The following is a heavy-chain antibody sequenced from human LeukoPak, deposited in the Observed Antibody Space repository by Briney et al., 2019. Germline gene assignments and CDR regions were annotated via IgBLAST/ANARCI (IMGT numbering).Heavy chain of an antibody. Sequence: SETLSLTCTVSGGSISSSSYYWGWTRQPPRNGLEWLGSIYYSGSTYYNPSRKSRVTISVDTSRNQFSLKLSSVTAADTAVYYCARHRPPPIAAAGPHADFDYWGQGTLVTVSS. CDR1: GGSISSSSYY. J-gene: IGHJ4*02. CDR3: ARHRPPPIAAAGPHADFDY. V-gene: IGHV4-39*01. CDR2: IYYSGST. D-gene: IGHD6-13*01.